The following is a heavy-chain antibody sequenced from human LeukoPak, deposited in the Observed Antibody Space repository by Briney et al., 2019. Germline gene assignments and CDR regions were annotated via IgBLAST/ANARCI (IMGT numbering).Heavy chain of an antibody. CDR1: GFTFSNYM. CDR3: LRDLNWSLDQ. D-gene: IGHD1-20*01. CDR2: IKSDGITI. J-gene: IGHJ4*02. V-gene: IGHV3-74*01. Sequence: GGSLRLSCAASGFTFSNYMMHWVRQAPGKGLVWVSRIKSDGITITYADSVKGRFTISRDNAKNTLYLQMNSLRAEDTAVYYCLRDLNWSLDQWGQGTLVTVSP.